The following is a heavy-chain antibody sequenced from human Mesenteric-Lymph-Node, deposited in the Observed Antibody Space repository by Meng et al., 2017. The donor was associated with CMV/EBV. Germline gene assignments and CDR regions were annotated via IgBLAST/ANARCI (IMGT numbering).Heavy chain of an antibody. V-gene: IGHV4-39*01. CDR2: IHYTGNT. J-gene: IGHJ5*02. D-gene: IGHD6-19*01. CDR1: GAISSGIYY. Sequence: GAISSGIYYWVWIRQPPGRGWEGIASIHYTGNTYHNASLKSRVTISVDTSNNQFSLKLSSVTATDTAVYYCARRPEYSSGFYRWDLWGQGTLVTVSS. CDR3: ARRPEYSSGFYRWDL.